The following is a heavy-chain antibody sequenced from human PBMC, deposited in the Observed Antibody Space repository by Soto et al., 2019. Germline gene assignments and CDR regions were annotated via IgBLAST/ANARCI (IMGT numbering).Heavy chain of an antibody. V-gene: IGHV4-39*01. CDR3: RRSSRYSTDV. J-gene: IGHJ6*02. Sequence: QLQLQESGPGLVKPSETLSLTCTVSGGSISSSSYWGWIRQPPGKGLEWIGSIYSTGNTYYNPSLKSRVSISAGTSKNQFSLKLTSVTAADTAVYYCRRSSRYSTDVWGQGTTVTVSS. CDR1: GGSISSSSY. D-gene: IGHD6-13*01. CDR2: IYSTGNT.